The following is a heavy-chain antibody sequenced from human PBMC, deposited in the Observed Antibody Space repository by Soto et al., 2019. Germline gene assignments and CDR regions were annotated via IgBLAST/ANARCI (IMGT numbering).Heavy chain of an antibody. CDR3: ARSSISGIFYYYY. CDR1: GYTFTDNG. V-gene: IGHV1-18*01. J-gene: IGHJ4*02. Sequence: ASVKVSCKASGYTFTDNGVSWMRQAPGQGLEWMGWINPNNGNTKYAQNFQGRVTMTTDTSTSTAYVELRSLRSDDTAMYYCARSSISGIFYYYYWGQGTLVTVST. CDR2: INPNNGNT. D-gene: IGHD3-10*01.